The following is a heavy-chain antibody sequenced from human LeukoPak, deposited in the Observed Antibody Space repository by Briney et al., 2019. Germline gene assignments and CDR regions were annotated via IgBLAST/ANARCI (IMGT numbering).Heavy chain of an antibody. J-gene: IGHJ4*02. CDR1: GGPISRYF. D-gene: IGHD4-17*01. V-gene: IGHV4-59*01. Sequence: SETLSLTCTVSGGPISRYFCSWIRQPPGKGLEWIGYLYYGETTNYNPSLKSRVTISVDTSKNQFSLKLSSVTAADTAVYYCARGGYGDSPFDYWGQGTLVTVSS. CDR2: LYYGETT. CDR3: ARGGYGDSPFDY.